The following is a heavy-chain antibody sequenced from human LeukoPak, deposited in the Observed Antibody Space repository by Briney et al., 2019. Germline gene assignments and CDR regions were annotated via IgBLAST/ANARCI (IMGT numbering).Heavy chain of an antibody. CDR2: ITSTSSTI. V-gene: IGHV3-48*04. CDR1: GFTFSSYS. Sequence: GGSLRLSCAASGFTFSSYSMNWVRQAPGKGLEWVSYITSTSSTIYYADSVKGRFTISRDNARNSLYLQMNSLRAEDTALYYCAKGNSYDSSGLPFDYWGQGTLVTVSS. CDR3: AKGNSYDSSGLPFDY. J-gene: IGHJ4*02. D-gene: IGHD3-22*01.